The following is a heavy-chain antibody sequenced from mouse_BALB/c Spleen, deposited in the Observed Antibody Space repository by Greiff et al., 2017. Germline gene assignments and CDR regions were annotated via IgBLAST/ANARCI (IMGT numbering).Heavy chain of an antibody. D-gene: IGHD1-2*01. J-gene: IGHJ4*01. Sequence: VQLQQPGAELVRPGASVKLSCKASGYTFTSYWINWVKQRPGQGLEWIGNIYPSDSYTNYNQKFKDKATLTVDKSSSTAYMQLSSPTSEDSVVYYCTRTLSLKDAMDYWGQGTSVTVSS. CDR3: TRTLSLKDAMDY. CDR2: IYPSDSYT. V-gene: IGHV1-69*02. CDR1: GYTFTSYW.